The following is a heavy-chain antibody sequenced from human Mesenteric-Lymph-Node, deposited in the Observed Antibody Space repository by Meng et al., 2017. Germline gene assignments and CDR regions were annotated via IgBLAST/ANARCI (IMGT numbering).Heavy chain of an antibody. CDR3: TRSGSSQTF. V-gene: IGHV3-73*01. CDR1: GFTFSGSA. D-gene: IGHD6-13*01. Sequence: GESLKISCAASGFTFSGSAMHWARQASGKGLEWVGRIRSKANSYATAYAASVKGRFTISRDDSKNTAYLQMNSLKTEDTAVYYCTRSGSSQTFWGQGTLVTVSS. CDR2: IRSKANSYAT. J-gene: IGHJ4*02.